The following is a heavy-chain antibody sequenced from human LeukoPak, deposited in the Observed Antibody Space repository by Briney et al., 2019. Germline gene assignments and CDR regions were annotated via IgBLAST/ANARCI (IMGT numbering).Heavy chain of an antibody. Sequence: GGFLRLSCAASGFTFSSYGMHWVRQAPGKGLEWVAVISYDGSNKYYADSVKGRFTISRDNSKNTLYLQMNSLRAEDTAVYYCVTGYYYFDYWGQGTLVTVSS. J-gene: IGHJ4*02. CDR3: VTGYYYFDY. CDR2: ISYDGSNK. D-gene: IGHD5-18*01. V-gene: IGHV3-30*03. CDR1: GFTFSSYG.